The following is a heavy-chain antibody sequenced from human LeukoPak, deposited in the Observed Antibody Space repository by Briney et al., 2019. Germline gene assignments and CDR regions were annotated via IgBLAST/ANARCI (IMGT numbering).Heavy chain of an antibody. CDR1: GFTVSSNY. Sequence: GGSLRLSCAASGFTVSSNYMSWVRQAPGKGLEWVSVIYSGGSTYYADSVKGRFTISRDNSKNTLYLQMNSLRAEDTAVYYCARGPLYYYYYGKDVWGQGTTVTVSS. J-gene: IGHJ6*02. V-gene: IGHV3-53*01. CDR3: ARGPLYYYYYGKDV. CDR2: IYSGGST.